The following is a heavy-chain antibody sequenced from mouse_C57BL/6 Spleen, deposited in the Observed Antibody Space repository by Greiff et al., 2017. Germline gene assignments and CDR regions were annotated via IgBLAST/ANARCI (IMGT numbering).Heavy chain of an antibody. CDR3: ARWKDYDWHFDD. CDR2: IGPNSGGT. Sequence: QVHVKQPGAELVKPGASVKLSCKASGYTFTSYWMPWVRQRPGRGLEWIGRIGPNSGGTKYNEKFKSKATLTVDKPSSTAYMQLSSLTSEDSAVYYCARWKDYDWHFDDWGTGTTLTVSS. V-gene: IGHV1-72*01. D-gene: IGHD2-4*01. J-gene: IGHJ2*01. CDR1: GYTFTSYW.